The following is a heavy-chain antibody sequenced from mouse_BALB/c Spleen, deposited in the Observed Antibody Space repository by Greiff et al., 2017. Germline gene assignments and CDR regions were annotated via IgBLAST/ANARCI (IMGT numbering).Heavy chain of an antibody. CDR2: ISSGGSYT. D-gene: IGHD4-1*01. CDR1: GFTFSSYA. Sequence: EVKLVESGGGLVKPGGSLKLSCAASGFTFSSYAMSWVRQSPEKRLEWVAEISSGGSYTYYPDTVTGRVTISRDNAKNTLYMEMSSLRSEDTAMYDCARDTGTRGYFDYWGQGTTLTVSS. CDR3: ARDTGTRGYFDY. J-gene: IGHJ2*01. V-gene: IGHV5-9-4*01.